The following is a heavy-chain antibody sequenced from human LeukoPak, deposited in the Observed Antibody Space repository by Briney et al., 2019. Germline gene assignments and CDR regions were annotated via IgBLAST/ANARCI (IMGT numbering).Heavy chain of an antibody. V-gene: IGHV5-10-1*01. CDR2: IDPGDSYI. D-gene: IGHD1-26*01. CDR1: GSTFTSHW. Sequence: GEPLQISGQASGSTFTSHWISWVRQLPGGGLEWTGKIDPGDSYIKYSPSFQGHVTISTDKSITTAYLQLSSLKASDTAMYYCARHVGITSASDYWGQGTLVTVSS. J-gene: IGHJ4*02. CDR3: ARHVGITSASDY.